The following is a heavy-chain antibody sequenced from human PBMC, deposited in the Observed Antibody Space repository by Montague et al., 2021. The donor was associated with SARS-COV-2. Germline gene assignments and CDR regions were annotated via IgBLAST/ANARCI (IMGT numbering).Heavy chain of an antibody. CDR1: GFTFSRYA. Sequence: SLRLSCAASGFTFSRYAMHWVRQAPGKGLEWVAVISYDGSNKYYXXSLKGRFTISRDNSKNTLYLQMNSLRAEDTAVYYCARDNYDSSGYSLYGMDVWGQGTTVTVSS. D-gene: IGHD3-22*01. CDR3: ARDNYDSSGYSLYGMDV. V-gene: IGHV3-30-3*01. J-gene: IGHJ6*02. CDR2: ISYDGSNK.